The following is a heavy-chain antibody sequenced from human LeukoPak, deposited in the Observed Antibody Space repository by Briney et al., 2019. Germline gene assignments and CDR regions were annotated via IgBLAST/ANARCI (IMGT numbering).Heavy chain of an antibody. Sequence: ASVKVSCKASGYTFTGYYMHWVRQAPGQGLEWMGWIIPIFGTANYAQKFQGRVTITADESTSTAYMELSSLRSEDTAVYYCASSGDYVYNWFDPWGQGTLVTVSS. V-gene: IGHV1-69*13. CDR2: IIPIFGTA. J-gene: IGHJ5*02. CDR1: GYTFTGYY. CDR3: ASSGDYVYNWFDP. D-gene: IGHD4-17*01.